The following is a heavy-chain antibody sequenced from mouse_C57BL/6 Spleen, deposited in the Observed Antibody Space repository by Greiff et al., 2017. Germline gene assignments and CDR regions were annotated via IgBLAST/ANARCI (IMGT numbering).Heavy chain of an antibody. V-gene: IGHV1-26*01. CDR1: GYTFTDYY. D-gene: IGHD1-1*01. CDR3: ARATTVGAMDY. J-gene: IGHJ4*01. CDR2: INPNNGGT. Sequence: VQLQQSGPELVKPGASVKISCKASGYTFTDYYMNWVKQSHGKSLEWIGDINPNNGGTSYNQKFKGKATLTVDKSSSTAYMELRSLTSEDSAVYYCARATTVGAMDYWGQGTSVTVSS.